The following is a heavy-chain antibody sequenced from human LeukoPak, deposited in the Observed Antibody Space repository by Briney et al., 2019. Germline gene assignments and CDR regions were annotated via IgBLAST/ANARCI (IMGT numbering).Heavy chain of an antibody. V-gene: IGHV1-69*04. CDR3: ARDGYDSSGSHEPELLDY. D-gene: IGHD3-22*01. J-gene: IGHJ4*02. Sequence: GSSVKVSCKASGGTFSSYAISWVRQAPGQGLEWMGRIIPILGIANYAQKFQGRVTITADKSTSTAYMELSSLRSEDTAVYYCARDGYDSSGSHEPELLDYWGQGTLVTVSS. CDR2: IIPILGIA. CDR1: GGTFSSYA.